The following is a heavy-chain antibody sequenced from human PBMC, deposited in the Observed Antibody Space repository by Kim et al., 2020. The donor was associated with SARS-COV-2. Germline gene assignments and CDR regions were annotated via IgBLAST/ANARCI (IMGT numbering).Heavy chain of an antibody. CDR2: INHSGST. D-gene: IGHD6-19*01. Sequence: SETLSLTCAVYGGSFSGYYWSWIRQPPGKGLEWIGEINHSGSTNYNPSLKSRVTISVDTSKNQFSLKLSSVTAADTAVYYCASLQQCLFRDYWGQGTLVTVSS. CDR1: GGSFSGYY. V-gene: IGHV4-34*01. CDR3: ASLQQCLFRDY. J-gene: IGHJ4*02.